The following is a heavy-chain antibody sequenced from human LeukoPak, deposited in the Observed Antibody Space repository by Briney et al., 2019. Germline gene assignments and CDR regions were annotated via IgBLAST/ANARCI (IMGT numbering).Heavy chain of an antibody. V-gene: IGHV4-4*07. Sequence: SETLSLTCTVSGGSISSYYWSWIRQHAGKGLEWIGRIYTSGSTNYNPSLKSRVTMSVDTSKNQFSLKLSSVTTADTAVYYCARDYDSSGYYVNDAFDIWGQGTMVTVSS. CDR1: GGSISSYY. CDR2: IYTSGST. D-gene: IGHD3-22*01. CDR3: ARDYDSSGYYVNDAFDI. J-gene: IGHJ3*02.